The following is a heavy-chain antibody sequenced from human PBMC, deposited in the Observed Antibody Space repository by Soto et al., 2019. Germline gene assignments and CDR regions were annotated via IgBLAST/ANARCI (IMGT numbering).Heavy chain of an antibody. CDR1: GFPLSTYG. CDR3: ARIRGYWYGLDV. J-gene: IGHJ6*02. V-gene: IGHV3-23*01. CDR2: ITGTGGNT. Sequence: LRLSCAASGFPLSTYGMTRVRQAPGKGLEWVSAITGTGGNTYYVDSVKGRFTSSRDNSKSMLYLQMNSLRVEDTAVYYCARIRGYWYGLDVWGQGTTVTVSS.